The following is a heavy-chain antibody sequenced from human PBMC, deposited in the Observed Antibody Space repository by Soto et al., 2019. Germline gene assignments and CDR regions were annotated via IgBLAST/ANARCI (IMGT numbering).Heavy chain of an antibody. V-gene: IGHV3-21*04. J-gene: IGHJ4*02. CDR2: IDSSGSYI. CDR3: AILAAGTPFDY. CDR1: DSTFSTYG. D-gene: IGHD6-13*01. Sequence: GGSLRLSCAASDSTFSTYGMNWLRQAPGKGLEWVSSIDSSGSYIYYTDSVQGRFIVSRDNAKNLLYLQMNSLRAEDTAVYYCAILAAGTPFDYWGQGTLVTVSS.